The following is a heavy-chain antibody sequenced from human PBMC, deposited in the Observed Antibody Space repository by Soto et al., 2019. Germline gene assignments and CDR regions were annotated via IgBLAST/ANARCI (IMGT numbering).Heavy chain of an antibody. D-gene: IGHD5-12*01. CDR2: IYPGDSDN. CDR1: GYSFTSYW. J-gene: IGHJ5*02. Sequence: CKGSGYSFTSYWIGWVRQMPGKGLEWMGIIYPGDSDNRYSPSFQGQFTLSADKSISTAYLQWSSLKVSDTAMYYCARLSVDIVATISWSWFDPWGQGTLVTVSS. V-gene: IGHV5-51*01. CDR3: ARLSVDIVATISWSWFDP.